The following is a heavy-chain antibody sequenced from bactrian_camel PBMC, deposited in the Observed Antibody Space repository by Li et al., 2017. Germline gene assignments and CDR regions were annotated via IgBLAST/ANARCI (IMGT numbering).Heavy chain of an antibody. CDR2: IDLDGRT. J-gene: IGHJ4*01. Sequence: QLVESGGGLVQPGGSLRLSCAASGPNIYCMGWFRQAPGKEREEVASIDLDGRTNYADSVKGRFTISQDSAKNTVYLQMNNLKPEDTAMYYCAAEVGCLLDIPTNEYRYWGQGTQVTVS. CDR1: GPNIYC. V-gene: IGHV3S53*01. D-gene: IGHD3*01. CDR3: AAEVGCLLDIPTNEYRY.